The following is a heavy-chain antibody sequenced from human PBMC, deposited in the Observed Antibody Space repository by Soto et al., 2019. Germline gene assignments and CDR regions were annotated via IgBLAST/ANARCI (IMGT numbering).Heavy chain of an antibody. CDR2: ISWNSGSI. Sequence: GGSLRLSCAASGFTFDDYAMHWVRQAPGKGLEKVSGISWNSGSIGYADSVKGRFTISRDNAKNSLYLQMNSLRAEDTVLYYCAKAPYHCSGGSCPTQYFDYWGQGT. CDR3: AKAPYHCSGGSCPTQYFDY. J-gene: IGHJ4*02. CDR1: GFTFDDYA. D-gene: IGHD2-15*01. V-gene: IGHV3-9*01.